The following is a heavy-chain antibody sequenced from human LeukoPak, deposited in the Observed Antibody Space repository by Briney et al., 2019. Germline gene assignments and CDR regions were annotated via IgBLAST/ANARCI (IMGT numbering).Heavy chain of an antibody. V-gene: IGHV1-2*02. Sequence: ASVKVSCKAFGYTFTSTGLSCVRQVPGHEGEWRGWINPNSVGTNYAQRFQGRVTMTRDTSISTAYMELSRLRSDDTTVDYCARPLTYYYDSRGFDYWGQGTLVTVSS. CDR1: GYTFTSTG. CDR2: INPNSVGT. CDR3: ARPLTYYYDSRGFDY. J-gene: IGHJ4*02. D-gene: IGHD3-22*01.